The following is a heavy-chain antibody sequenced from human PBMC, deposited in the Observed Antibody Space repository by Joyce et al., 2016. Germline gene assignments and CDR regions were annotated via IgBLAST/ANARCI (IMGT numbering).Heavy chain of an antibody. CDR3: ARERGGGMSAFDI. J-gene: IGHJ3*02. V-gene: IGHV3-13*05. D-gene: IGHD3-16*01. CDR2: IGTAGDP. Sequence: EVQLVEAGGALVQPGGSLRLSCAASGFTFSAYEIHWFRQTTGKGLEGVSAIGTAGDPYYAGSVKGRFTISRENAKSSLFLQMNSLRAEDTAVYYCARERGGGMSAFDIWGQGTMVTVSS. CDR1: GFTFSAYE.